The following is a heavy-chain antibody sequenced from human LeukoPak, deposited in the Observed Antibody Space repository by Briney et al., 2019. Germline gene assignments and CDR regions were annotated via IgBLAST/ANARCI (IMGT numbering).Heavy chain of an antibody. CDR1: GFTFSNYG. V-gene: IGHV3-30*02. Sequence: PGGSLRLSCAASGFTFSNYGMHWVRQAPGKGLEWITFIWFDGSDKYYAASVKGRFTISRDNSKNTLYLQMNSLSAEDSAMYYCAKDDSHLMEATIGYWGQGTLVTVSS. CDR2: IWFDGSDK. CDR3: AKDDSHLMEATIGY. D-gene: IGHD1-26*01. J-gene: IGHJ4*02.